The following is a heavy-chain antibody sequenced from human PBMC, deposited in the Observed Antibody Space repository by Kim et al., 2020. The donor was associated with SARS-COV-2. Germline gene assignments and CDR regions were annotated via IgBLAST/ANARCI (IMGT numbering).Heavy chain of an antibody. J-gene: IGHJ3*02. Sequence: GGSLRLSCAASGFTFSSYGMHWVRQAPGKGLEWVAVISYDGSNKYYAYSVKGRFTISRDNSKNTLYLQMNSLRAEDTAVYYCARDGPNIVVVTGVDAFDIWGQGTMVTVSS. CDR2: ISYDGSNK. CDR3: ARDGPNIVVVTGVDAFDI. V-gene: IGHV3-33*05. D-gene: IGHD2-21*02. CDR1: GFTFSSYG.